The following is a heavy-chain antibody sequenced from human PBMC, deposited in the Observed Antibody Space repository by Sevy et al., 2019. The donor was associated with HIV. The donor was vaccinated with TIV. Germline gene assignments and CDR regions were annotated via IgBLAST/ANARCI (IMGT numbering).Heavy chain of an antibody. CDR2: ISHGGINE. J-gene: IGHJ6*02. Sequence: GGSLRLSCTGSGFSFSYYGIHWVRQAPGKGLDWVALISHGGINEYYADSVKGRLTIPRDNSKNTVYLEMNRLRNEDTAIYFCANAYSGSYSHSYLYALDVWGQGTTVTVSS. D-gene: IGHD1-26*01. V-gene: IGHV3-30*18. CDR1: GFSFSYYG. CDR3: ANAYSGSYSHSYLYALDV.